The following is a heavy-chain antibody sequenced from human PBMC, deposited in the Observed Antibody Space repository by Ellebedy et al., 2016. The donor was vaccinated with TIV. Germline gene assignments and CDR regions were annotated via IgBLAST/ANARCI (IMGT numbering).Heavy chain of an antibody. CDR1: GFTFSDYY. D-gene: IGHD3-22*01. J-gene: IGHJ6*02. V-gene: IGHV3-11*04. CDR3: ARGDGHDSSGYYPYYYYGMDV. Sequence: GGSLRLXCAASGFTFSDYYMSWIRQAPGKGLEWVSYISSSGSTIYYADSVKGRFTISRDNAKNSLYLQMNSLRAEDTAVYYCARGDGHDSSGYYPYYYYGMDVWGQGTTVTVSS. CDR2: ISSSGSTI.